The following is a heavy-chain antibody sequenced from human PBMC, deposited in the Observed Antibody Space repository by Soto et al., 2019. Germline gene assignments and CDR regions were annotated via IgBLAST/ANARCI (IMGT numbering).Heavy chain of an antibody. CDR3: ARDGSLDCPDY. Sequence: VGSLRLSCAASRFTFSSYWMHWVRQAPGKGLVWVSRINSDGSSTSYADSVKGRFTISRDNAKNTLFLQMNSLRAEDTAVYYCARDGSLDCPDYWGQGTLVTAPQ. V-gene: IGHV3-74*01. CDR2: INSDGSST. J-gene: IGHJ4*02. CDR1: RFTFSSYW. D-gene: IGHD3-10*01.